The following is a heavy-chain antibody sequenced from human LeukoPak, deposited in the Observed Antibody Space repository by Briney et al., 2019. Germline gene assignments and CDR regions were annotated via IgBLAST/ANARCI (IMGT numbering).Heavy chain of an antibody. Sequence: SEALSLTCTVSGGPISSSSYYWSWIRQPPGKGLEWIGYIYYSGSTNYNPSLKSRVTISVDTSKNQFSLKLSSVTAADTAVYYCARARGDGSGSYTFSRPFDYWGQGTLVTVSS. CDR1: GGPISSSSYY. V-gene: IGHV4-61*01. J-gene: IGHJ4*02. D-gene: IGHD3-10*01. CDR2: IYYSGST. CDR3: ARARGDGSGSYTFSRPFDY.